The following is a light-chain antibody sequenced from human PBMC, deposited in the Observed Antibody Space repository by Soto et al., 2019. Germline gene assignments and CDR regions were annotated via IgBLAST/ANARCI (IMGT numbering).Light chain of an antibody. J-gene: IGLJ2*01. V-gene: IGLV2-14*01. CDR2: EVS. Sequence: QSALTQPASVSGSPGQSITISCTGTSSDVGGYDSVSWYQQHPGKAPKLMIYEVSNRPSGVSSRFSGSKSGNTASLTISGLQAEDEADYYRSSYTSSSTVGVFGGGTKLTVL. CDR3: SSYTSSSTVGV. CDR1: SSDVGGYDS.